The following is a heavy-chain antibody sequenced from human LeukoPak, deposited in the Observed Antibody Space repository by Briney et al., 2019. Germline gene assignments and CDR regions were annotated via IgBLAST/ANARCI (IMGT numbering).Heavy chain of an antibody. CDR3: ASRRDGYNGIDY. V-gene: IGHV4-59*01. CDR1: GGSISSYY. Sequence: SETLSLTCAVYGGSISSYYWSWIRQPPGKGLEWIGYIYYSGSTNYNPSLKSRVTISVDTSKNQFSLKLSSVTAADTAVYYCASRRDGYNGIDYWGQGTLVTVSS. J-gene: IGHJ4*02. D-gene: IGHD5-12*01. CDR2: IYYSGST.